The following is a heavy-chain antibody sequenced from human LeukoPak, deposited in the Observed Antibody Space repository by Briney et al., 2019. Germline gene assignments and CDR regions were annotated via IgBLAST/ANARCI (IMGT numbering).Heavy chain of an antibody. J-gene: IGHJ6*04. D-gene: IGHD2-8*01. CDR2: IQYDGSNE. Sequence: PGGSLRLSCAASRFTFSSYGMHWVRQAPGKGLEWVAYIQYDGSNEQYADSVKGRFSISRDSSKNILYLQMNSLRAEDTAVYYCAKDRCSNGVGCYYYCMDVWGKGTTVTISS. CDR1: RFTFSSYG. CDR3: AKDRCSNGVGCYYYCMDV. V-gene: IGHV3-30*02.